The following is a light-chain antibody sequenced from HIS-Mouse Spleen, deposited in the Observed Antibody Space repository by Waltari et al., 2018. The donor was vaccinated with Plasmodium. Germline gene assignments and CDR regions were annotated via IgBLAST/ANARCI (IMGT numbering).Light chain of an antibody. V-gene: IGLV3-10*01. CDR3: YSTDSSGNHRV. CDR2: EDS. Sequence: SYELTQPPSVSVSPGQTARITCSGDALPKKYAYWYQQKSGQAPVLVIYEDSKRPSGIPARFSGSSSGSMATLTISGTQVEDEADYYCYSTDSSGNHRVFDGGTKLTIL. CDR1: ALPKKY. J-gene: IGLJ3*02.